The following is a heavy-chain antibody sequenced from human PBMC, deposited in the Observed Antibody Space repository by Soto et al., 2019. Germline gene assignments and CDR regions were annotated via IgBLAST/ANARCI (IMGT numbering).Heavy chain of an antibody. CDR3: ARGLRLRVKSDWFDP. Sequence: SETLSLTCAVSGGSISSSNWWSWVRQPPGKGLEWIGEIYHSGSTNYNPSLKSRVTISVDKSKNQFSLKLSSVTAADTAVYYCARGLRLRVKSDWFDPWGQGTLVTVSS. D-gene: IGHD5-12*01. CDR2: IYHSGST. CDR1: GGSISSSNW. J-gene: IGHJ5*02. V-gene: IGHV4-4*02.